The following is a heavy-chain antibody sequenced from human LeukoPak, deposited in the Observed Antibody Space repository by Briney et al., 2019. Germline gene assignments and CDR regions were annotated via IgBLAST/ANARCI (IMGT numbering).Heavy chain of an antibody. CDR3: ARAIAVAGTPSFDY. V-gene: IGHV4-4*07. CDR1: GGSISSYY. Sequence: SETLSLTCTVSGGSISSYYWSWIRQPAGKGLEWIGRIYTSGSTNYNPSLKSRATMSVDTSKNQFSLKLSSVTAADTAVYYCARAIAVAGTPSFDYWGQGTLVTVSS. D-gene: IGHD6-19*01. CDR2: IYTSGST. J-gene: IGHJ4*02.